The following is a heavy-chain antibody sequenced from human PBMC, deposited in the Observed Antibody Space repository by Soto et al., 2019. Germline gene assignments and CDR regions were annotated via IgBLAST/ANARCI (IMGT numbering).Heavy chain of an antibody. CDR3: AKATRGGAATLIRDY. J-gene: IGHJ4*02. CDR2: ISGSGGST. D-gene: IGHD6-13*01. CDR1: GFTFSIYA. Sequence: EVQLLESGGGLVQPGGSLRLSCAAAGFTFSIYAMSWVRQAPGKGLEWVSAISGSGGSTYYADSVKGRFTISRDNSKNTRYLQMNSPRADDTAVYYCAKATRGGAATLIRDYWGQGTLVTVSS. V-gene: IGHV3-23*01.